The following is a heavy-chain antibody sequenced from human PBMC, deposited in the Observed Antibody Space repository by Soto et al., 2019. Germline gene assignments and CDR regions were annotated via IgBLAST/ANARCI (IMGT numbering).Heavy chain of an antibody. CDR3: AREGRELLWYYGVDV. V-gene: IGHV3-11*05. D-gene: IGHD1-26*01. J-gene: IGHJ6*02. CDR1: GFTFSDYY. Sequence: GGSLRLSCAASGFTFSDYYMSWIRQAPGKGLEWVSYISSSSSYTNYADSVKGRFTISRDNAKNSLYLQMNSLRAEDTAVYYCAREGRELLWYYGVDVWGQGTTVTVSS. CDR2: ISSSSSYT.